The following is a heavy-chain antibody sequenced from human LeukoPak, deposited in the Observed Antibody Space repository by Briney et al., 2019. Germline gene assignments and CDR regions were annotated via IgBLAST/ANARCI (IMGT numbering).Heavy chain of an antibody. J-gene: IGHJ5*02. CDR1: GYSIDNGYY. CDR2: IYHSGNK. CDR3: ARPAMVRGQNWFDP. Sequence: SETLSLTCTVSGYSIDNGYYWGWIRQPPGKGLEWIGSIYHSGNKYYNPSLKSRVTISVDTSKNQFSLKLTSVTAADTAMYYCARPAMVRGQNWFDPWGQGTLVTVSS. V-gene: IGHV4-38-2*02. D-gene: IGHD3-10*01.